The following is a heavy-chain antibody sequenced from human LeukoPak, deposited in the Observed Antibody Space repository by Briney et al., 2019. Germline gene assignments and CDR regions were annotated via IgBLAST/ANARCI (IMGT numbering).Heavy chain of an antibody. CDR1: GFTFSSYW. CDR2: IKQDGSEK. D-gene: IGHD2-2*01. J-gene: IGHJ5*02. Sequence: GGSLRLSCAASGFTFSSYWMSWVRQAPGKGLEWVANIKQDGSEKYYVDSVKGRFTISRDNAKNSLYLQMNSLRAEDTAVYYCAREFCSSTSCYSGFDPWGQGTLVTVSS. V-gene: IGHV3-7*01. CDR3: AREFCSSTSCYSGFDP.